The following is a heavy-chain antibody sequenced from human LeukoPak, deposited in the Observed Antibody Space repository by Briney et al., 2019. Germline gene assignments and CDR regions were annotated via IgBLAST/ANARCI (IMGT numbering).Heavy chain of an antibody. CDR2: ITSNGGTT. CDR3: ARGIRWASDY. CDR1: GFTFSSYG. Sequence: GGSLRLSCAASGFTFSSYGMVWVRQAPGKGLEYVSGITSNGGTTYYGNSVKGRFTISRDNSKDTLYLQMGSLRSEDMAVYYCARGIRWASDYWGQGTLVTVVS. J-gene: IGHJ4*02. V-gene: IGHV3-64*01. D-gene: IGHD4-23*01.